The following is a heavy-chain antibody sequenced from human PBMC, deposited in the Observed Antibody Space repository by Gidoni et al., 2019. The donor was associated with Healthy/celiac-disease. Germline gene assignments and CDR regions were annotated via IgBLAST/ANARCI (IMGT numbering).Heavy chain of an antibody. J-gene: IGHJ3*02. CDR3: ARDLDSSGPGAFDI. V-gene: IGHV3-48*03. CDR2: ISSSGSTI. CDR1: GFTFSSYE. Sequence: EVQLVESGGGLVQPGGSLRLSCAASGFTFSSYEMNWFRQAPGKGLEWVSYISSSGSTIYYADSVKGRFTISRDNAKNSLYLQMNSLRAEDTAVYYCARDLDSSGPGAFDIWGQGTMVTVSS. D-gene: IGHD3-22*01.